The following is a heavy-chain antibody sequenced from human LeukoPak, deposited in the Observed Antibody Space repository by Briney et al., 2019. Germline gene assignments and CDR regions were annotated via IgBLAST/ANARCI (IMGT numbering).Heavy chain of an antibody. V-gene: IGHV4-31*03. CDR1: GGSISSGGFY. D-gene: IGHD6-13*01. CDR3: AREATRAGGYFDN. CDR2: IYYSGST. J-gene: IGHJ4*02. Sequence: SETLSLTCTVSGGSISSGGFYWSWIRQYPGKGLEWIGYIYYSGSTYYNPSLKSRFTISLDTSQNQFSLKVSSVIAADTAVYYCAREATRAGGYFDNWGQGILVTVSS.